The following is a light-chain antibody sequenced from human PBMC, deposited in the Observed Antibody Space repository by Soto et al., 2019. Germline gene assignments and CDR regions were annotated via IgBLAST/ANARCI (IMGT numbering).Light chain of an antibody. CDR3: SSHADSNNVL. CDR2: EVN. CDR1: SSDVGDYNS. V-gene: IGLV2-8*01. Sequence: QSALTQPPSASGSRGQSVTISCTATSSDVGDYNSVAWYQQHPGKAPKLIIYEVNKRPSGVPDRFTGSKSGITASLTVSGLQAEDEADYYCSSHADSNNVLFGGGTKLTVL. J-gene: IGLJ2*01.